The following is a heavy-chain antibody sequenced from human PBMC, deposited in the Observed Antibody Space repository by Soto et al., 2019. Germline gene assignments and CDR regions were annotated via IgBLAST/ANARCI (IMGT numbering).Heavy chain of an antibody. CDR2: INHSGST. J-gene: IGHJ4*02. D-gene: IGHD3-22*01. CDR1: GGSFSGYY. CDR3: ARGPSDYYDSSGYVDY. Sequence: QVQLQQWGAGLLKPSETLSLTCAVYGGSFSGYYWSWIRQPPGKGLEWSGEINHSGSTNYNPSLKSRVTIAVDTSKNQFALKLSSVTAADMAVYYCARGPSDYYDSSGYVDYWGQGTLVTVSS. V-gene: IGHV4-34*01.